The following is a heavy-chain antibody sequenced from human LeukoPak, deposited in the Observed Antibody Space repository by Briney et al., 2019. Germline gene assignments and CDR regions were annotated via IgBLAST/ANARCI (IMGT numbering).Heavy chain of an antibody. D-gene: IGHD6-6*01. J-gene: IGHJ4*02. CDR3: ARTLVKTPYFDY. CDR1: GGSISSSSYY. V-gene: IGHV4-39*07. Sequence: KPSETLSLTCTVSGGSISSSSYYWGWIRQPPGKGLEWIGSIYYSGSTYYNPSLKSRVTISVDTSKNQFSLKLSSVTAADTAVYYCARTLVKTPYFDYWGQGTLVTVSS. CDR2: IYYSGST.